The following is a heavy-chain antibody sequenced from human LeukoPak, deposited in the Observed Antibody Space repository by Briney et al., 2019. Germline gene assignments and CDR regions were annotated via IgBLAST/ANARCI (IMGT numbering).Heavy chain of an antibody. D-gene: IGHD6-13*01. J-gene: IGHJ5*02. CDR2: ISSNGGST. CDR3: ARDRYSSPSNWFDP. V-gene: IGHV3-64*01. Sequence: PGGSLRLSCAASGFTFSSYAMHWVRQAPGKGLECVSAISSNGGSTYYANSVKGRFTISRDNSKNTLYLQMGSLRAEDMAVYYCARDRYSSPSNWFDPWGQGTLVTVSS. CDR1: GFTFSSYA.